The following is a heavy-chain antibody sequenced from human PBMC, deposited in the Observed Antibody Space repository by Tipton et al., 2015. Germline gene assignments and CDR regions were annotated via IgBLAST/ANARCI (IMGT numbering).Heavy chain of an antibody. CDR1: GFTFSLYW. CDR3: ARAGSFRFDY. CDR2: INSDGSTI. J-gene: IGHJ4*02. D-gene: IGHD3-10*01. V-gene: IGHV3-74*01. Sequence: SLRLSCSASGFTFSLYWMHWVRQVPGKGLAWVSRINSDGSTIDYADSVKGRFTISRDNAKNTLYLQMNSLGGEDTAVYYCARAGSFRFDYWGLGTLVTVSP.